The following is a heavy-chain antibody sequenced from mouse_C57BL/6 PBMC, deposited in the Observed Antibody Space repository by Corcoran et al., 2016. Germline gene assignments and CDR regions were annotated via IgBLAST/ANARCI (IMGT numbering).Heavy chain of an antibody. CDR3: ARGDYGSSYVPAWFAY. J-gene: IGHJ3*01. V-gene: IGHV1-55*01. D-gene: IGHD1-1*01. Sequence: QVQLQQPGAELVKPGASVKMSCKASGYTFTSYWITWVKQRPGQGLEWIGDIYPGSGSTNYNEKFKSKATLTVDTSSSTAYMQLSSLTSEDSAVYYCARGDYGSSYVPAWFAYWGQGTLVTVSA. CDR2: IYPGSGST. CDR1: GYTFTSYW.